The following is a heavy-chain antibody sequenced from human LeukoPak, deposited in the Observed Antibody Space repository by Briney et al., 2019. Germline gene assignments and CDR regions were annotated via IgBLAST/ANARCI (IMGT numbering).Heavy chain of an antibody. CDR1: GFTFSSYS. CDR3: AKGRGWEASYYYYYMDV. D-gene: IGHD1-26*01. CDR2: ISSSSSYI. Sequence: GGSLRLSCAASGFTFSSYSMNWVRQAPGKGLEWVSSISSSSSYIYYTDSVKGRFTISRDNSKNTLYLQMNSLRAEDTAVYYCAKGRGWEASYYYYYMDVWGKGTTVTISS. J-gene: IGHJ6*03. V-gene: IGHV3-21*01.